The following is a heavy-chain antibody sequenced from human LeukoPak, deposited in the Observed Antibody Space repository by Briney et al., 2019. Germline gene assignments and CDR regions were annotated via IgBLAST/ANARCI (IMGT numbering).Heavy chain of an antibody. CDR1: GGTFSSYA. V-gene: IGHV1-69*05. CDR3: ARDCSGVVTNDDAFDI. J-gene: IGHJ3*02. Sequence: ASVKVSCKASGGTFSSYAISWVRQAPGQGLEWMGRIIPIFGTANYAQKFQGRVTITTDESTSTAYMELSSLRSEDTAVYYCARDCSGVVTNDDAFDIWGKGTMVTVSS. CDR2: IIPIFGTA. D-gene: IGHD3-3*01.